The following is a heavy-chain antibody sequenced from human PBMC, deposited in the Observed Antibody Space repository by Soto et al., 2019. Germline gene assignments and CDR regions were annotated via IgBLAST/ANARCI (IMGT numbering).Heavy chain of an antibody. V-gene: IGHV1-2*04. CDR1: GYTFTGYY. Sequence: ASVKVSCKASGYTFTGYYMHWVRQAPGQGLEWMGWLNPNSGGTNYAQKFQGWVTMTRDTSISTAYMELSRLRSDDTAVYYCARDLRIAAAGTEYFQHWGQGTLVTVSS. CDR3: ARDLRIAAAGTEYFQH. J-gene: IGHJ1*01. D-gene: IGHD6-13*01. CDR2: LNPNSGGT.